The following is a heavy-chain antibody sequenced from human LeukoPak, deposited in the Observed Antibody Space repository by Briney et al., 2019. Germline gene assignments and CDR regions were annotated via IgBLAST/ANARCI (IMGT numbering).Heavy chain of an antibody. CDR1: GFTFSSYA. D-gene: IGHD6-19*01. Sequence: GGSLRLSCSASGFTFSSYAMHWDRQAPGKGLEYVSAISSNGGSTYYADSVKGRFTISRDNSKNTLYLQMSSLRAEDTAVYYCVKDTGYSSGWYSDYFDYWGQGTLVTVSS. J-gene: IGHJ4*02. CDR3: VKDTGYSSGWYSDYFDY. V-gene: IGHV3-64D*06. CDR2: ISSNGGST.